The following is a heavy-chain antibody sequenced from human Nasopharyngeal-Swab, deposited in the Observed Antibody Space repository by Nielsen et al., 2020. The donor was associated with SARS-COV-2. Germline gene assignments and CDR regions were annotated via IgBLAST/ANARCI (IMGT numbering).Heavy chain of an antibody. CDR2: IKNDGSEK. CDR1: GFTFDDYA. Sequence: GESLKISCAASGFTFDDYAMHWVRQAPGKGLEWVANIKNDGSEKYYGDSVKGRFTISRDNAKNSLFLQMSTLRAEDTAVYYCAKITADYDFWSHQYYYYMDVWGKGTTVTVSS. D-gene: IGHD3-3*01. V-gene: IGHV3-7*03. CDR3: AKITADYDFWSHQYYYYMDV. J-gene: IGHJ6*03.